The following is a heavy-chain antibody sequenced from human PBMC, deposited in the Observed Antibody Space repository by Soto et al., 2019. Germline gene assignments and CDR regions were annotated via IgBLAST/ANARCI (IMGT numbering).Heavy chain of an antibody. Sequence: QVQLVESGGGVVQPGRSLRLSCAASGFTFSRYGMHWVRQAPGKGLEWVAVISYDGSNKYYADSVKGRFTISRDNSKNTLYLQMNSLRAEDTAVYYCAMSSGSYVDYWGQGTLVTVSS. CDR3: AMSSGSYVDY. CDR1: GFTFSRYG. CDR2: ISYDGSNK. D-gene: IGHD1-26*01. J-gene: IGHJ4*02. V-gene: IGHV3-30*03.